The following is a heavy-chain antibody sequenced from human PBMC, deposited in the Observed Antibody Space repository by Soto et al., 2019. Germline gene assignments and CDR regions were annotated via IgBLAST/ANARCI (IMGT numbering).Heavy chain of an antibody. CDR1: GGSISSGGYY. V-gene: IGHV4-31*03. D-gene: IGHD3-10*01. CDR2: IYYSGST. CDR3: ASSYGSGSYDWFEP. Sequence: SETLSLTCTVSGGSISSGGYYWSWIRQHPGKGLEWIGYIYYSGSTYYNPSLKSRVTISVDTSKNQFSLKLSSVTAADTAVYYCASSYGSGSYDWFEPWGQGTLVTVSS. J-gene: IGHJ5*02.